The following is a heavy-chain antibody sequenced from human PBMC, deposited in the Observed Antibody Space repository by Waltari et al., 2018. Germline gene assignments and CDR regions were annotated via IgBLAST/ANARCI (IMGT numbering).Heavy chain of an antibody. J-gene: IGHJ3*02. V-gene: IGHV4-61*02. D-gene: IGHD6-25*01. CDR1: GGSISSGSYY. Sequence: QVQLQESGPGLVKPSQTLSLTCTVSGGSISSGSYYWSWIRQPAGKGLEWIGRIYTSGSTNYNPSLKGRVTISVDTSKNQFSLKLSSVTAADTAVYYCARASGDAFDIWGQGTMVTVSS. CDR3: ARASGDAFDI. CDR2: IYTSGST.